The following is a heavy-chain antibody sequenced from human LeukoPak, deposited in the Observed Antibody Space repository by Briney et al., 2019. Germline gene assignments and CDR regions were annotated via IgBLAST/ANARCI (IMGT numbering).Heavy chain of an antibody. CDR2: IIPIFGTA. D-gene: IGHD4-11*01. CDR1: GGTFSSYA. V-gene: IGHV1-69*13. CDR3: ARNPRHLTTWYTVDNWYFDL. Sequence: SVKVSCKASGGTFSSYAISWVRQAPGQGLEWMGGIIPIFGTANYAQKFQGRVTITADESTSTAYMELSSLRSEDTAVYYCARNPRHLTTWYTVDNWYFDLWGRGTLVTVSS. J-gene: IGHJ2*01.